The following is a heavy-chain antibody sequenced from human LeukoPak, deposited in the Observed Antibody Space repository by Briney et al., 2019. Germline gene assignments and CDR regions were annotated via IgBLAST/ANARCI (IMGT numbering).Heavy chain of an antibody. CDR1: GYTFTGYY. V-gene: IGHV1-2*02. J-gene: IGHJ4*02. D-gene: IGHD3-10*01. CDR2: INPNSDGA. CDR3: ARLRHASYNFDY. Sequence: ASVKVSCKTSGYTFTGYYLHWVRQAPGQGLEWMGWINPNSDGANYAQKFQGRVTMTRDTSISTAFMGLSRLRSDDTAVYYCARLRHASYNFDYWGQGTLVTVSS.